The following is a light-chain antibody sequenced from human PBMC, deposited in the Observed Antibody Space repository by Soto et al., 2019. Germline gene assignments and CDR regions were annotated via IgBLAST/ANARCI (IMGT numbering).Light chain of an antibody. CDR3: CSYAGSSTLV. V-gene: IGLV2-23*02. CDR2: EVT. Sequence: QSALTQPASVSGSPGQSITISCTGTSSDVGSYNLVSWYQQHPGKAPKLIIYEVTKRPSGVSNRFSGSKSGNTASLTISGLQSEDEADYYCCSYAGSSTLVFGEGTKLTVL. CDR1: SSDVGSYNL. J-gene: IGLJ2*01.